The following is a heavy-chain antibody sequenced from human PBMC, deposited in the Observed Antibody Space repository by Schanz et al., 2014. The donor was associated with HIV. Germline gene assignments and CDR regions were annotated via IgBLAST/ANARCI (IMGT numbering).Heavy chain of an antibody. CDR3: AKPEYDSSGNSQSHFDY. CDR2: ISESGGRT. CDR1: GFNFNNYA. V-gene: IGHV3-23*01. Sequence: EVQLLESGGGLEQPGGSLRLSCAASGFNFNNYAMTWVRQAPGKGLEWVSSISESGGRTYYADSVNGRFTISRDNSKNTLYLQMTTLRIDDTAVYYCAKPEYDSSGNSQSHFDYWGPGTLVTVSS. J-gene: IGHJ4*02. D-gene: IGHD3-22*01.